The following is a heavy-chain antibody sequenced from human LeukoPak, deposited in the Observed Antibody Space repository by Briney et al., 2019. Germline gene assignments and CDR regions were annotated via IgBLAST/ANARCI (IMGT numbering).Heavy chain of an antibody. CDR1: GFIVSSNY. V-gene: IGHV3-53*01. Sequence: GGSLRLSCAASGFIVSSNYMTWVRQAPGKGLEWVSVIYSGGSTYYADSVKGRFTISRDNSKNTLYLQMNSLRAEDTAVYYCASIKVAVAGSGAWGQGTLVTVSS. CDR3: ASIKVAVAGSGA. J-gene: IGHJ4*02. D-gene: IGHD6-19*01. CDR2: IYSGGST.